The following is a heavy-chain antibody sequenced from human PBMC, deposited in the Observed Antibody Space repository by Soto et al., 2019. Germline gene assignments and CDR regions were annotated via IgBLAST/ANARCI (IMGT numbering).Heavy chain of an antibody. V-gene: IGHV5-51*03. CDR1: GYNFAKYW. D-gene: IGHD5-12*01. Sequence: EVQLVQSGAEVKEPGESLKISCKGSGYNFAKYWIGWVRQMPGKGLEWMAIIYPDESESRYSPSFQGQVTMSADKSISTAYLQWSSLKASDTAMYYCVRMGFSGGGYLSYYYYGMDIWGQGTTVTVSS. J-gene: IGHJ6*02. CDR2: IYPDESES. CDR3: VRMGFSGGGYLSYYYYGMDI.